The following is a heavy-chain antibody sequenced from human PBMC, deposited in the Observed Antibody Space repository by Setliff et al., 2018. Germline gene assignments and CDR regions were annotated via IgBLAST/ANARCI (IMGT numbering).Heavy chain of an antibody. CDR1: GFTFSTYD. CDR3: ARLALTGYDSSGYYYALDYYYYMDV. CDR2: ISASGDTT. D-gene: IGHD3-22*01. J-gene: IGHJ6*03. V-gene: IGHV3-23*01. Sequence: GGSLRLSCAASGFTFSTYDMSWVRQAPGKGLEWVSAISASGDTTYYADSVKGRFTISRDNANHPLYLQMNSLRADDTAVYYCARLALTGYDSSGYYYALDYYYYMDVWGKGTTVTVSS.